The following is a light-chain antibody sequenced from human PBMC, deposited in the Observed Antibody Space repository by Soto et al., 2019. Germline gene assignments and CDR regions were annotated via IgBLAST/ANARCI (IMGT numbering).Light chain of an antibody. CDR1: LTIGHS. CDR2: GAS. Sequence: DIPMTQSPSSLSASVGDRVTITCRASLTIGHSLSWFQQKAGKPPTLLIYGASALQRGVPARFSGSGSGTEFTRTINKMQREDFATYYCQQTYDLPRTFGQGTKV. CDR3: QQTYDLPRT. J-gene: IGKJ1*01. V-gene: IGKV1-39*01.